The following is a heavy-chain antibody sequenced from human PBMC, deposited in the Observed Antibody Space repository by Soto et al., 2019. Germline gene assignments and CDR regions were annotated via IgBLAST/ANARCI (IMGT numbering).Heavy chain of an antibody. CDR2: ISSSSSYI. V-gene: IGHV3-21*01. CDR3: ARVMDDFWSGYPDLDY. J-gene: IGHJ4*02. D-gene: IGHD3-3*01. Sequence: PGGSLRPSCAASGFTFSSYSMNWVRQAPGKGLEWVSSISSSSSYIYYADSVKGRFTISRDNAKNSLYLQMNSLGAEDTAVYYCARVMDDFWSGYPDLDYWGQGTLVTVSS. CDR1: GFTFSSYS.